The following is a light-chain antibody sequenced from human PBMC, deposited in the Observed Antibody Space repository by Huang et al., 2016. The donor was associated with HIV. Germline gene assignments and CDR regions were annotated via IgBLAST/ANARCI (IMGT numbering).Light chain of an antibody. Sequence: EVVLTQSPGTLSLSPGERATLSCRASQSVTSNYVAWYQQKPGQAPRLLIYDASTRATGIPVRFSGSGSGTDFTLTISRLEPEDFAIYFCQQYGSAPPYTLGQGTKLEIK. J-gene: IGKJ2*01. CDR3: QQYGSAPPYT. V-gene: IGKV3-20*01. CDR2: DAS. CDR1: QSVTSNY.